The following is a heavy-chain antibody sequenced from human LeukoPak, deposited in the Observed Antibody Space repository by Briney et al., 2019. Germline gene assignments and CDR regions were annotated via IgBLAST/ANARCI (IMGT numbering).Heavy chain of an antibody. V-gene: IGHV3-48*03. J-gene: IGHJ4*02. CDR2: INSGGSPT. CDR3: ASRRFGDQKSLDY. Sequence: GGSLRLSCAASGLTFSSYETNWVRQAPGKGLEWVSYINSGGSPTYYADSVKGRFTISRDNAKNALYQQMNSLRAEDTAVYYCASRRFGDQKSLDYWGQGTLVTVSS. CDR1: GLTFSSYE. D-gene: IGHD2-2*01.